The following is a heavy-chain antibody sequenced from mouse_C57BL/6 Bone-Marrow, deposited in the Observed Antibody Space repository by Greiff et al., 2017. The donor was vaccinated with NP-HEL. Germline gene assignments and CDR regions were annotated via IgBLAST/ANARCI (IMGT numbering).Heavy chain of an antibody. J-gene: IGHJ2*01. Sequence: VQLQQSGPGLVKPSQSLSLTCSVTGYSITSGYYWNWIRQFPGNKLEWMGYISYDGSNNYNPSLKNRISITRDTSKNQFFLKLNSVTTEETATYYCARRDYGNYFDYWGQGTTLTVSS. CDR3: ARRDYGNYFDY. CDR2: ISYDGSN. CDR1: GYSITSGYY. D-gene: IGHD2-1*01. V-gene: IGHV3-6*01.